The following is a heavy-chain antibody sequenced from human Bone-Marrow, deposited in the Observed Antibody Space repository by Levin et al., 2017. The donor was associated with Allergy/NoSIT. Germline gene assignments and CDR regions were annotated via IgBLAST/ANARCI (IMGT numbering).Heavy chain of an antibody. V-gene: IGHV3-21*06. CDR1: GFTFSTYT. J-gene: IGHJ5*02. CDR3: ARDFRPTTVTKWFDP. Sequence: GGSLRLSCAASGFTFSTYTMNWVRQTPEKGLEWVSSISGGSTSIYYSDSVRGRFTISRDNPNNSLFLQMNSLRAEDTAVYFCARDFRPTTVTKWFDPWGQGTQVTVSS. CDR2: ISGGSTSI. D-gene: IGHD4-17*01.